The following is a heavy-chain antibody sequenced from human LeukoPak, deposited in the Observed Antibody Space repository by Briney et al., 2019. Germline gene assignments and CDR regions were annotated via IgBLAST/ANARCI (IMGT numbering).Heavy chain of an antibody. CDR2: IYTSGST. V-gene: IGHV4-4*07. D-gene: IGHD3-22*01. Sequence: SETLSPTCTVSGGSISSYYWSWIRQPAGKGLEWIGRIYTSGSTNYNPSLKSRVTMSVDTSKNQFSLKLSSVTAADTAVYYCARAPHYYGSSGFHLIYYFDYWGQGTLVTVSS. J-gene: IGHJ4*02. CDR3: ARAPHYYGSSGFHLIYYFDY. CDR1: GGSISSYY.